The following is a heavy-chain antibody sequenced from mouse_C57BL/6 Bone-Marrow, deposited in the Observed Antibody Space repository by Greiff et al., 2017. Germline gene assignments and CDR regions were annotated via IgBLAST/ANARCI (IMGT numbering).Heavy chain of an antibody. V-gene: IGHV1-85*01. CDR2: IYPRDGST. J-gene: IGHJ1*03. Sequence: VQVVESGPELVKPGASVKLSCKASGYTFTSYDINWVKQRPGQGLEWIGWIYPRDGSTKYNEKFKGKATLTVDTSSSTAYMELHSLTSEDSAVYFCAGGADYGSSYIWYFDVWGTGTTVTVSS. CDR1: GYTFTSYD. D-gene: IGHD1-1*01. CDR3: AGGADYGSSYIWYFDV.